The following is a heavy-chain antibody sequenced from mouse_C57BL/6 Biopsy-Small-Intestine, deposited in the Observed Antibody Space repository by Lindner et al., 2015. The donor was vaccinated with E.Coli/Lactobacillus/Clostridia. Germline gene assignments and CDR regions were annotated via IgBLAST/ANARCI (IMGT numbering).Heavy chain of an antibody. CDR2: IYPGDGDT. Sequence: VQLQESGPELVKPGASVKISCKASGYAFSSSWMNWVKQRPGKGLEWIGRIYPGDGDTNYNGKFKGKATLTADKSSSTAYTQLSGLTSEDSAVYFCASYAFFDVWGTGTTVTVSS. V-gene: IGHV1-82*01. CDR1: GYAFSSSW. CDR3: ASYAFFDV. J-gene: IGHJ1*03.